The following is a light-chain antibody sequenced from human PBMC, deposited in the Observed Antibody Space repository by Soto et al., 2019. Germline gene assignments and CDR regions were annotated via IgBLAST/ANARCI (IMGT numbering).Light chain of an antibody. CDR1: QSVSSSF. Sequence: EIVLTQSPGTLSLSPGERATLSCRASQSVSSSFLAWYQQKPGQAPRLLLDGASSRATGIPDRFSGSGSGTDFTLTISRLEPDAFAVYYCQPYCRSPWPFGQGTQV. CDR3: QPYCRSPWP. V-gene: IGKV3-20*01. CDR2: GAS. J-gene: IGKJ1*01.